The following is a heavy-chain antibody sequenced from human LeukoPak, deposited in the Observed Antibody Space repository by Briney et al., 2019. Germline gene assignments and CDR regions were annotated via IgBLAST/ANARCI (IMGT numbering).Heavy chain of an antibody. D-gene: IGHD6-19*01. CDR2: MNDDGSST. CDR3: AKWRRGGWSLDY. J-gene: IGHJ4*02. Sequence: PGGSLRLSCAASGFTFSSYWMHWVRQAPGKGLVWVSRMNDDGSSTSYADSLKGRFTISRDNAKNTLYLHMSNLRAEDTAVYYCAKWRRGGWSLDYWGQGTLVTVSS. CDR1: GFTFSSYW. V-gene: IGHV3-74*01.